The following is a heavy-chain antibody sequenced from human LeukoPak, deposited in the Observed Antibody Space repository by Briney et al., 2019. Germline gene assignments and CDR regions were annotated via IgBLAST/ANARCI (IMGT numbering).Heavy chain of an antibody. Sequence: GGSLRLSCAASGFNFKYVWMSWVRQAPGKGLEWVGRIRTKIDGETTDYGAPVKGRFTISRDDSKTTLYLQMNSLKTEDSAVYYCTTERNWELLRPYGMDIWGQGTTATVSS. CDR1: GFNFKYVW. V-gene: IGHV3-15*01. CDR2: IRTKIDGETT. CDR3: TTERNWELLRPYGMDI. J-gene: IGHJ6*02. D-gene: IGHD1-26*01.